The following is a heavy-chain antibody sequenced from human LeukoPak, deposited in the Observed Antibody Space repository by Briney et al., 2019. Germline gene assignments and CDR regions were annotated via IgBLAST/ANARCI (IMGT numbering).Heavy chain of an antibody. V-gene: IGHV3-30*18. D-gene: IGHD3-16*02. Sequence: GRSLRLSCAASGFSFSSYGMHWVRQAPGKGLEWVAVISYDGDNKYYADSVNGRFTISRDNSKNTLSLQMDSLRAEDTAVYYCAKDIRVWGSYRYPCLDYWGQRTLVTVSA. CDR2: ISYDGDNK. CDR1: GFSFSSYG. CDR3: AKDIRVWGSYRYPCLDY. J-gene: IGHJ4*02.